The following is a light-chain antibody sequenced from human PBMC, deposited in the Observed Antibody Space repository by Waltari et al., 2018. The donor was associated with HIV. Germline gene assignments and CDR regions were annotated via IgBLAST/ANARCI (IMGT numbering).Light chain of an antibody. CDR2: EVD. V-gene: IGLV2-14*01. Sequence: QSALTQPASVSGSPGQSITIPCRGTIRAVGGYNYVSWYQHHPGKAPKLIIYEVDNRPSGVSYRFSGSKSGNTASLTISGLLPEDEADYYCSSYTSSSTLEVFGGGTKLTVL. J-gene: IGLJ2*01. CDR1: IRAVGGYNY. CDR3: SSYTSSSTLEV.